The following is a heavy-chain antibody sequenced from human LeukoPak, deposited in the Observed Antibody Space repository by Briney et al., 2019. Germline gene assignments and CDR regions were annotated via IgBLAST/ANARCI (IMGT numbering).Heavy chain of an antibody. CDR3: ARAGTGVRSFDY. V-gene: IGHV6-1*01. D-gene: IGHD2-8*02. Sequence: SQTLSLTSAISGDSVSVNSVAWTWIRQSPSRGLEWLGRTYYNSKRFHDYAVSVKGRITINPNTSKNQFSLQLDSVTPEDTAVYYCARAGTGVRSFDYWGQGTLVTVSS. CDR1: GDSVSVNSVA. CDR2: TYYNSKRFH. J-gene: IGHJ4*02.